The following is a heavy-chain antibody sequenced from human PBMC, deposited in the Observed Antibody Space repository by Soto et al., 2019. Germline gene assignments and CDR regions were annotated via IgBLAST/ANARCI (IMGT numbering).Heavy chain of an antibody. CDR2: IKQDESDI. J-gene: IGHJ6*02. Sequence: PGGSLRLSCVASGFTFSNYWMSWVRQAPGKGLEWVANIKQDESDIHYVDSVKGRFSISRDNAKNSLYLQMNSLRAEDTAVYYCAREMGRGPSSSWYPPLGYYYGMDVWGQGTTVTVSS. V-gene: IGHV3-7*01. CDR3: AREMGRGPSSSWYPPLGYYYGMDV. CDR1: GFTFSNYW. D-gene: IGHD6-13*01.